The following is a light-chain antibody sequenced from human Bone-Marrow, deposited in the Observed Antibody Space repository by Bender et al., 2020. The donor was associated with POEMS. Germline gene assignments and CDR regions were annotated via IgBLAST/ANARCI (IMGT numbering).Light chain of an antibody. CDR3: CSYAVGRSYV. J-gene: IGLJ1*01. V-gene: IGLV2-11*01. CDR1: SSDVGGHNY. Sequence: QSALTQPTSVSGSPGQSITISCTGTSSDVGGHNYVSWYQQHPGKAPKFLIYDVNRRPSGVPDRFSGSRSGNTASLTVSGLQPEDEADYYCCSYAVGRSYVFGTGTKVTVL. CDR2: DVN.